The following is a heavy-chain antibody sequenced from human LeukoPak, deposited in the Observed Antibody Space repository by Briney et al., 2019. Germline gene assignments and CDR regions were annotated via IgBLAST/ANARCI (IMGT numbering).Heavy chain of an antibody. D-gene: IGHD7-27*01. CDR3: ARSNWGPEY. V-gene: IGHV3-11*04. CDR1: GFTFTAYH. CDR2: ISGHGDTI. Sequence: GGSLRLSCAASGFTFTAYHMSWMRQAPGKGLEWISHISGHGDTIYYADSVKGRFTISRDNAKNSLYLQMNSLRAEDTAVYYCARSNWGPEYWGQGTLVTVSS. J-gene: IGHJ4*02.